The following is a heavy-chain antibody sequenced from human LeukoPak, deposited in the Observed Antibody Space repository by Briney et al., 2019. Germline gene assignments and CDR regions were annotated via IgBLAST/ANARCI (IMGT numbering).Heavy chain of an antibody. CDR2: INPNSGGT. CDR1: GYTFTGYY. J-gene: IGHJ4*02. Sequence: GASVKVSCKASGYTFTGYYMHWVRQAPGQGLEWMGLINPNSGGTNYAQKFQGRVTMTRDTSISTAYMELSRLRSDDTAVYYCARGGYSSSSVRGPSYYFDYWGQGTLVTVSS. CDR3: ARGGYSSSSVRGPSYYFDY. V-gene: IGHV1-2*02. D-gene: IGHD6-6*01.